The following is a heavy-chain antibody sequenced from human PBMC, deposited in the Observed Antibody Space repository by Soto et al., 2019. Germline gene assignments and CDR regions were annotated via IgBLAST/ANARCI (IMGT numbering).Heavy chain of an antibody. Sequence: EVQLVESGGGLVQPGGSLRLSCAASGVSFSHYCMSWVRQAPGKGLEWVANIKQDGSEKYDVDSVKGRFTISRDNAKNSMFLQMDSLIDEDTAVYYCAWVPSPRAIWSYGLGGKYYYYYMDVWGKGTTVTVSS. CDR2: IKQDGSEK. D-gene: IGHD1-26*01. CDR3: AWVPSPRAIWSYGLGGKYYYYYMDV. CDR1: GVSFSHYC. V-gene: IGHV3-7*04. J-gene: IGHJ6*03.